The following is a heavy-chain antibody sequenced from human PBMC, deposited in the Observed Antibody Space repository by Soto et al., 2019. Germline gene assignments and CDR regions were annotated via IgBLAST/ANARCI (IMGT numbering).Heavy chain of an antibody. CDR2: ISNNAAGT. CDR3: ARGRGSFYLDF. Sequence: EVQLLESGGGLVQSGESLRLSCAASGFTFSNFGMNWVRQAPGKGLEWVAHISNNAAGTFYADPVRGRFTISRDNSKNTLYLQMNSLRVEDTALYYCARGRGSFYLDFWGQGALVTVSS. V-gene: IGHV3-23*01. CDR1: GFTFSNFG. D-gene: IGHD1-26*01. J-gene: IGHJ4*02.